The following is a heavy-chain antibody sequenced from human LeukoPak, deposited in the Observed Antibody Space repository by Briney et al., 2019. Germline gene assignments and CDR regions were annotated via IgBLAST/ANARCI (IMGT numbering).Heavy chain of an antibody. CDR3: ARGLYYYDSSGPGAFDI. D-gene: IGHD3-22*01. CDR1: GGSISSYN. CDR2: IYYSGST. V-gene: IGHV4-59*01. Sequence: SETLSLTCTVSGGSISSYNWSCIRQPPGKGLEWIGYIYYSGSTNYNPSLKSRVTISLDTSKNQFSLKLSSVTAADTAVYYCARGLYYYDSSGPGAFDIWGQGTMVTVSS. J-gene: IGHJ3*02.